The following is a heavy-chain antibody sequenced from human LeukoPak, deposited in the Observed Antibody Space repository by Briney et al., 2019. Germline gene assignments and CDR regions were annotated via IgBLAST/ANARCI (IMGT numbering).Heavy chain of an antibody. D-gene: IGHD3-16*01. J-gene: IGHJ4*02. CDR3: AKDVGGYYFDY. V-gene: IGHV3-23*01. Sequence: GGSLRLSCAASGFTFSSYAMSWVRQAPGKGLEWVSSISGSGGSTYYADSVKGRFTISRDNSKTTLYLQMNSLRAEDTAVYYCAKDVGGYYFDYWGQGHLVTVSS. CDR2: ISGSGGST. CDR1: GFTFSSYA.